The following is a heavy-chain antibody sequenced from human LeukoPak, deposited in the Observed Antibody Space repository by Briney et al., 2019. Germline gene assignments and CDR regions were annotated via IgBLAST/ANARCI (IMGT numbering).Heavy chain of an antibody. V-gene: IGHV3-73*01. CDR3: AQGSSLDY. D-gene: IGHD6-6*01. CDR2: IRSKANTYET. J-gene: IGHJ4*02. CDR1: GFTFSASA. Sequence: GGSLRLSCADSGFTFSASAMHWVRQASGKGLEWVGRIRSKANTYETAYAASVKGRFTISRDDSKNTAYLQMNSLRAEDTAVYYCAQGSSLDYWGQGTLVTVSS.